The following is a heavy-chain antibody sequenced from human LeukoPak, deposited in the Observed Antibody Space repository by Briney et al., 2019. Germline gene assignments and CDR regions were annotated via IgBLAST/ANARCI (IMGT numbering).Heavy chain of an antibody. CDR2: ISGSGGAT. CDR1: GFTFDTYA. CDR3: VRQLRYCSDGTCYFDY. Sequence: GGSLRLSCAASGFTFDTYAMSWVRQAPGKGLEWVSAISGSGGATYYADSVKGRFTISRDNSKNTLYLQMNSLRAEDTAIYFCVRQLRYCSDGTCYFDYWGQGTLVTVSS. V-gene: IGHV3-23*01. D-gene: IGHD2-15*01. J-gene: IGHJ4*03.